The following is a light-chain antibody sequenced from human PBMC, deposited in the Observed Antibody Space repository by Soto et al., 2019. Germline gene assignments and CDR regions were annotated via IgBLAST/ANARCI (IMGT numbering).Light chain of an antibody. CDR3: QQRYSTPYS. V-gene: IGKV1-39*01. CDR2: LTS. CDR1: RNIGNY. J-gene: IGKJ2*01. Sequence: DIQMTQSPSSLSASVGDRVTITCRASRNIGNYLNWYQQKPESAPKLLIYLTSSLQSGVPSRFSGSGSGTDFTLTISSLQPEDFATYYCQQRYSTPYSFGQGTKLEIK.